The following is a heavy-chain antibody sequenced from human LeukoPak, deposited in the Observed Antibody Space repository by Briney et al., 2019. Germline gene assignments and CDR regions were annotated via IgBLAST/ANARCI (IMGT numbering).Heavy chain of an antibody. CDR2: IYYSGST. Sequence: SETLSLTCTVSGGSISSYYWSWIRQPPGKGLEWIGYIYYSGSTNYNPSLKSRVTISVDTSKNQFSLKLSSVTAADTAVYYCARRPYGGYDGSVYDYWGQGTLVTVSS. D-gene: IGHD5-12*01. J-gene: IGHJ4*02. CDR3: ARRPYGGYDGSVYDY. V-gene: IGHV4-59*01. CDR1: GGSISSYY.